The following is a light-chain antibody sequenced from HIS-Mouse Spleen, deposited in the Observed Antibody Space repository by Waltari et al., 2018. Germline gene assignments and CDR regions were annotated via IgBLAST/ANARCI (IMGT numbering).Light chain of an antibody. Sequence: AIQLTQSPSSLSASVGDRVTITCWASQGISSALAWYQQKPGKAPTLLIYDASSLESGVPSRFSCSGSGTDFTLTISSLQPEDFATYYCQQFNSYPALTFGGGTKVEIK. CDR2: DAS. J-gene: IGKJ4*01. CDR3: QQFNSYPALT. CDR1: QGISSA. V-gene: IGKV1-13*02.